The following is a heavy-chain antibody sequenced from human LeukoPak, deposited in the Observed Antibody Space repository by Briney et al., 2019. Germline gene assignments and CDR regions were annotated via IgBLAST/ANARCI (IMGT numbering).Heavy chain of an antibody. CDR3: ARLTVGGRVTNDH. J-gene: IGHJ4*02. D-gene: IGHD2-15*01. Sequence: GRSLRLSCAASGFTFSSYGMHWVRQAPGKGLEWVAVISYDGSNKYYADSVKGRFTISRDNSKNTLYLQMNSLRAEDTAVYYCARLTVGGRVTNDHWGQGTLVTVSS. V-gene: IGHV3-30*03. CDR2: ISYDGSNK. CDR1: GFTFSSYG.